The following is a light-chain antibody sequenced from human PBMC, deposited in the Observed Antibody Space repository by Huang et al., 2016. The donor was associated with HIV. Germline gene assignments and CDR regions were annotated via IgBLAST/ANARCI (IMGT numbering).Light chain of an antibody. CDR3: QQLNSYPYT. CDR1: QGISSY. J-gene: IGKJ2*01. V-gene: IGKV1-9*01. CDR2: AAS. Sequence: IQLTQSPSSLSASVGDRVTITFRASQGISSYLACYQQKPGKAPKLLIDAASTLQSGVASRVRGSGAGTDFTLTISRLQPEDVATYYYQQLNSYPYTFGQGTKLEIK.